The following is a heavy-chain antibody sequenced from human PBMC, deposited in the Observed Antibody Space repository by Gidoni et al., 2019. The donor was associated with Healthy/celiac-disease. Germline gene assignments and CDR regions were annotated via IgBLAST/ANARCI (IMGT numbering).Heavy chain of an antibody. V-gene: IGHV1-69*01. J-gene: IGHJ6*02. CDR1: GGTFSSYA. CDR3: ARVLHCSSTSCPEWYYYGMDV. Sequence: QVQLVQSGAEVKKPGSSVKVSCKASGGTFSSYALSWVRQAPGQGLEWMGGIIPIFGTANYAQKFQGRVTITADESTSTAYMELSSLRSEDTAVYYCARVLHCSSTSCPEWYYYGMDVWGQGTTVTVSS. D-gene: IGHD2-2*01. CDR2: IIPIFGTA.